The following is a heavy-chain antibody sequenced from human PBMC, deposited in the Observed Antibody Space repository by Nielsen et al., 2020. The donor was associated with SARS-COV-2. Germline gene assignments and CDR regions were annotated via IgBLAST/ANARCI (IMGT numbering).Heavy chain of an antibody. CDR3: ARGHLVVVPSPILGLGPIFYYFCLDV. CDR2: VSLSCST. CDR1: RASFLLYSW. J-gene: IGHJ6*03. Sequence: SETLSLTFPVSRASFLLYSWCSSFRPSPGKWLSLFWDVSLSCSTTYHPSLKSRVTLSMDKSRKYFSLRLASVSAADTAVYFCARGHLVVVPSPILGLGPIFYYFCLDVWGKGTTVIVSS. D-gene: IGHD2-2*02. V-gene: IGHV4-4*02.